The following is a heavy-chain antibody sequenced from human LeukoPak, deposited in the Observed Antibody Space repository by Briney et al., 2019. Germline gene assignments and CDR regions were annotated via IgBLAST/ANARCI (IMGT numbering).Heavy chain of an antibody. CDR1: GYTFTSYG. CDR2: ISAYNGNT. CDR3: ARMGPDVLRYFDWFPFVGY. V-gene: IGHV1-18*01. D-gene: IGHD3-9*01. Sequence: GASVKVSCKASGYTFTSYGISWVRQAPGQGLEWMGWISAYNGNTNYAQKLQGRVTMTTDTSTSTAYMELRSLRSDDTAVYYCARMGPDVLRYFDWFPFVGYWGQGTLVTVSS. J-gene: IGHJ4*02.